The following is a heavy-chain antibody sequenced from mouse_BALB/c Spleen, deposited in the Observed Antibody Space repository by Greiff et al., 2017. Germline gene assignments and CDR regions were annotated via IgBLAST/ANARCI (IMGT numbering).Heavy chain of an antibody. Sequence: EVQLQESGPGLVKPSQSLSLTCSVTGYSITSGYYWNWIRQFPGNKLEWMGYISYDGSNNYNPSLKNRISITRDTSKNQFFLKLNSVTTEDTATYYCASYYRYDDPWFAYWGQGTLVTVSA. CDR3: ASYYRYDDPWFAY. V-gene: IGHV3-6*02. CDR1: GYSITSGYY. J-gene: IGHJ3*01. D-gene: IGHD2-14*01. CDR2: ISYDGSN.